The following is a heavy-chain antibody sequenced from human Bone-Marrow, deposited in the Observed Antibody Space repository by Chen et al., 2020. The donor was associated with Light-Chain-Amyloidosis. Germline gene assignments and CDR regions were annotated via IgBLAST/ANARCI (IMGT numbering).Heavy chain of an antibody. D-gene: IGHD6-25*01. J-gene: IGHJ6*03. CDR3: AREVAANYNFYMDV. CDR2: IYHSGSI. V-gene: IGHV4-30-4*01. CDR1: GGSIRSGEYY. Sequence: QVQLQESGPGLVKPSQTLSLTCTVSGGSIRSGEYYWSWLRQPPGKGLQWIGYIYHSGSINHNPSLNSRVTMSVDTSRNQFSLKLTSVTAADTAVYYCAREVAANYNFYMDVWGKGTTVIVSS.